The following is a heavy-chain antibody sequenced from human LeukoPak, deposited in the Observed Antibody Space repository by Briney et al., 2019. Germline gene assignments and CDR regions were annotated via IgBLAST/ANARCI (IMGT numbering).Heavy chain of an antibody. CDR1: GGSFSGYY. CDR3: ARHGIAGTLDY. Sequence: PSETLSLTCAVYGGSFSGYYWSWIRQPPGKGLEWIGEINHSGSTNYNPSLKSRVTISVDTSKNQFSLKLSSVTAADTAVYYCARHGIAGTLDYWGQGTLVTVSS. V-gene: IGHV4-34*01. J-gene: IGHJ4*02. D-gene: IGHD6-13*01. CDR2: INHSGST.